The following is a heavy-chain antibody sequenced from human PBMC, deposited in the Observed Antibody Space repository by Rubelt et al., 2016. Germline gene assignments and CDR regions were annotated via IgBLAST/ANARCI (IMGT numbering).Heavy chain of an antibody. CDR1: GGSFSGYY. CDR3: ARMGGTFDY. J-gene: IGHJ4*02. CDR2: INHSGST. V-gene: IGHV4-34*01. Sequence: QVELQQWGAGLLKPSETLSLTCAVYGGSFSGYYWSWIRQPPGKGLAWIGEINHSGSTNYNPSLKSRVTVSVDTSKNQFALKLSSVTAADTAVYYCARMGGTFDYWGQGTLVTVSS. D-gene: IGHD6-19*01.